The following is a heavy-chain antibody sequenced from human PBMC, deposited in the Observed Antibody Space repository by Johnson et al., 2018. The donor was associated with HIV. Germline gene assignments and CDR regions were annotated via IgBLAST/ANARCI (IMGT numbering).Heavy chain of an antibody. CDR1: VFTFSSYG. J-gene: IGHJ3*02. CDR2: IRYDGSNK. D-gene: IGHD1-26*01. V-gene: IGHV3-30*02. CDR3: AKDGGSYGGAFDI. Sequence: QVQLVESGGGVVQPGGSLRLSCAASVFTFSSYGMHWVRQAPGKGLEWVAFIRYDGSNKYYADSVKGRFTISRDNSKNTLYLQMNSLRAEDTAVYYCAKDGGSYGGAFDIWGQGTMVTVSS.